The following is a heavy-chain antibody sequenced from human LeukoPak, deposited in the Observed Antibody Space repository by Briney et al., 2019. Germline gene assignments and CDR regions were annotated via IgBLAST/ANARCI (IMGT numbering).Heavy chain of an antibody. CDR3: AAGEWEQLLDY. V-gene: IGHV1-24*01. CDR2: FDPGDGKI. CDR1: GHTLTELS. Sequence: GASVKVSCKVSGHTLTELSLHWERQAPGKGLEWMGGFDPGDGKIVYAQKFQGRVTMTEDTSTETAYMEFNSLRSEDTAVYYCAAGEWEQLLDYWGQGTLVTVSS. D-gene: IGHD5-24*01. J-gene: IGHJ4*02.